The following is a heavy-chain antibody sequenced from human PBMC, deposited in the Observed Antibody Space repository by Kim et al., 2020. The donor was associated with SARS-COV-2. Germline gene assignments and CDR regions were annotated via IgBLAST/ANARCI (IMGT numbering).Heavy chain of an antibody. D-gene: IGHD5-18*01. CDR1: GYTFTSYG. CDR3: ARAVTALEPDRPIQGYFDY. V-gene: IGHV1-18*04. J-gene: IGHJ4*02. CDR2: ISAYNGNT. Sequence: ASVKVSCKASGYTFTSYGISWVRQAPGQGLEWMGWISAYNGNTNYAQKLQGRVTMTTDTSTSTAYMELRSLRSDDTAVYYCARAVTALEPDRPIQGYFDYWGQGTLVTVSS.